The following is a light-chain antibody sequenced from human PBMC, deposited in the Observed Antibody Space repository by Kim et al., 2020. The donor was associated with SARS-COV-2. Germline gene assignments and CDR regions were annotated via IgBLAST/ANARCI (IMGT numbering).Light chain of an antibody. Sequence: SSELTQDPAVSVALGQTVRITCQGDSLRSYYATWYQQKPGKAPILVIYGKNNRPSGVPDRFSGSSSGNPASLPITGTQAGDAADYYCNSRDSNDNVVFGG. J-gene: IGLJ2*01. V-gene: IGLV3-19*01. CDR3: NSRDSNDNVV. CDR1: SLRSYY. CDR2: GKN.